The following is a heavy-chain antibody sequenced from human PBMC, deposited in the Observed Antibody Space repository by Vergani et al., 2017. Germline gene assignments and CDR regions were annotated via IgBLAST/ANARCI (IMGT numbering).Heavy chain of an antibody. CDR3: FRRRVRSFEY. J-gene: IGHJ4*02. V-gene: IGHV1-46*03. D-gene: IGHD4-17*01. CDR1: GYTYRSYY. CDR2: INHLGGRA. Sequence: QVKVVQSGAEVKAPGASVNVSCEASGYTYRSYYVHWVRQAPGQGLEWMGVINHLGGRAPYSQKFQGRVSVTGDSSTTGGRSASMVYMDLTSLPPEDTAVVFCFRRRVRSFEYWGQGTLVTVSS.